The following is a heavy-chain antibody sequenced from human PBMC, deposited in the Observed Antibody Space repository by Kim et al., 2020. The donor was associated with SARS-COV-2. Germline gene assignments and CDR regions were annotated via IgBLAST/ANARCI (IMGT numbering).Heavy chain of an antibody. Sequence: SETLSLTCAVYGGSFSGYYWSWIRQPPGKGLEWIGEINHSGSTNYNPSLKSRVTISVDTSKNQFSLKLSSVTAADTAVYYCARAGYCSSTSCYFYYYYYMDVWGKGTTVTVS. D-gene: IGHD2-2*01. V-gene: IGHV4-34*01. CDR2: INHSGST. J-gene: IGHJ6*03. CDR3: ARAGYCSSTSCYFYYYYYMDV. CDR1: GGSFSGYY.